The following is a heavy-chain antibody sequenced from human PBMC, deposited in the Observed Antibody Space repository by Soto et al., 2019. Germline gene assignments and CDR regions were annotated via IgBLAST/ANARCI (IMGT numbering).Heavy chain of an antibody. Sequence: EVQLLESGGGLVQPGGSLRRSCAASGFTFSSYAMSWVRQAPGEGLEWVSAISGSGGSTYYADSVKGRFTISRDNSKNTLYLQINSLRAEDTAVYYCAKRHLAAAGIFDAFDIWGQGTMVTVSS. V-gene: IGHV3-23*01. CDR1: GFTFSSYA. CDR2: ISGSGGST. J-gene: IGHJ3*02. CDR3: AKRHLAAAGIFDAFDI. D-gene: IGHD6-13*01.